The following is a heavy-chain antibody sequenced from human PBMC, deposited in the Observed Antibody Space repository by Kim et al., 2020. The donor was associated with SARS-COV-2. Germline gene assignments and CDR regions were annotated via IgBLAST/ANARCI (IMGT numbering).Heavy chain of an antibody. V-gene: IGHV1-58*01. CDR3: AAGEYYYDSSGYDY. CDR1: GFTFTSSA. CDR2: IVVGSGNT. Sequence: SVKVSCKASGFTFTSSAVQWVRQARGQRLEWIGWIVVGSGNTNYAQKFQERVTIIRDMSTSTAYMELSSLRSEDTAVYYCAAGEYYYDSSGYDYWGQGTLVTVSS. D-gene: IGHD3-22*01. J-gene: IGHJ4*02.